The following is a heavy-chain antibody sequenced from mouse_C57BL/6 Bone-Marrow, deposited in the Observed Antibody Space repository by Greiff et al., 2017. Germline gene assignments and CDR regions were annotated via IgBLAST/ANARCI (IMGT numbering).Heavy chain of an antibody. J-gene: IGHJ4*01. CDR2: ISSGGDYI. V-gene: IGHV5-9-1*02. D-gene: IGHD3-1*01. CDR3: TRARRAYAMDY. Sequence: EVQGVESGEGLVKPGGSLKLSCAASGFTFSSYAMSWVRQTPEKRLEWVAYISSGGDYIYYADTVKGRFTISRDNARNTLYLQMSSLKSEDTAMYYCTRARRAYAMDYWGQGTSVTVSS. CDR1: GFTFSSYA.